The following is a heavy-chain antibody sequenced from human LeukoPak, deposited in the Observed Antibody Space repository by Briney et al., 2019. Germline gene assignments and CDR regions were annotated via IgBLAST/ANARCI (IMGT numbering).Heavy chain of an antibody. J-gene: IGHJ4*02. CDR1: GFTFSSYS. CDR2: ISSSSSYI. Sequence: PGGSLRPSCAASGFTFSSYSMNWVRQAPGKGLEWVSSISSSSSYIYYADSVKGRFTISRDNAKNTLYLDMNNLRADDTSVYYCVREVLEGSRGFDYWGQGALVIVSS. D-gene: IGHD3-3*01. CDR3: VREVLEGSRGFDY. V-gene: IGHV3-21*06.